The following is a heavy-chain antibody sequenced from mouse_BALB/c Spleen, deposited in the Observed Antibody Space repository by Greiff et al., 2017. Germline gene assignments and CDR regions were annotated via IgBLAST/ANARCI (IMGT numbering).Heavy chain of an antibody. CDR1: GYSITSDYA. CDR2: ISYSGST. CDR3: ARWNYAMDY. J-gene: IGHJ4*01. V-gene: IGHV3-2*02. Sequence: EVHLVESGPGLVKPSQSLSLTCTVTGYSITSDYAWNWIRQFPGNKLEWMGYISYSGSTSYNPSLKSRISITRDTSKNQFFLQLNSVTTEDTATYYCARWNYAMDYWGQGTSVTVSS.